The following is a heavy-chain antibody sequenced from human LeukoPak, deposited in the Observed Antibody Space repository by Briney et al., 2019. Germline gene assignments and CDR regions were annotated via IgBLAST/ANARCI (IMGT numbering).Heavy chain of an antibody. CDR2: ISGDGVST. CDR1: GLPIGDFA. Sequence: GGSLRLSCVASGLPIGDFAMHWVRQAPGQGLEWVSLISGDGVSTFFTDSVKGRFSISRDNSKNSLFLEMSSLRTEDTAMYYCARESGKFDYWGQGTLVAISS. V-gene: IGHV3-43*02. CDR3: ARESGKFDY. J-gene: IGHJ4*02.